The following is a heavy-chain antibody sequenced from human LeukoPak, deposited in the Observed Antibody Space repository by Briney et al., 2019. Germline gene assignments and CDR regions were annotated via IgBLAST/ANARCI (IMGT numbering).Heavy chain of an antibody. V-gene: IGHV3-43*02. Sequence: GGSLRLSCVASGLPIADFAMHWVRQAPGKGLEWVSLISGDGVSTFYAGSVKGRFSISRDNSKNSLSLEMDSLRTEDTAMYYCARESGKFDYWGQGTLVAVSS. CDR3: ARESGKFDY. J-gene: IGHJ4*02. CDR2: ISGDGVST. CDR1: GLPIADFA.